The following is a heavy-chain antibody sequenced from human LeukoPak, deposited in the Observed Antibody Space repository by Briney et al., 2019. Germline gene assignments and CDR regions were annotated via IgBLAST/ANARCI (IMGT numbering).Heavy chain of an antibody. CDR1: GFTFSSYS. J-gene: IGHJ3*02. V-gene: IGHV3-21*01. Sequence: GGSLRLSCAASGFTFSSYSMNWVRQAPGKGLEWVSSISSSSSYIYYADSVKGRFTISRDNAKNSLYLQMNSLRAEDTAVYYCAKDRGGYYDSSGYHRNDAFDIWGQGTMVTVSS. CDR3: AKDRGGYYDSSGYHRNDAFDI. D-gene: IGHD3-22*01. CDR2: ISSSSSYI.